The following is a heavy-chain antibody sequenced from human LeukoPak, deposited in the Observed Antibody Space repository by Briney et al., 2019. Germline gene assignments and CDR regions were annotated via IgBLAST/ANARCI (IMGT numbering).Heavy chain of an antibody. CDR2: IYASGSI. CDR1: GDSISSGSYY. J-gene: IGHJ4*02. V-gene: IGHV4-61*02. D-gene: IGHD3-9*01. CDR3: ARLSPYFAASY. Sequence: SETLSLTCTVSGDSISSGSYYWNWIRQPAGKGLEWIGRIYASGSINYNPSLKSRVNISVDTAKNQFSLDLSSVTAADTAVYYCARLSPYFAASYWGQGTLVTVSS.